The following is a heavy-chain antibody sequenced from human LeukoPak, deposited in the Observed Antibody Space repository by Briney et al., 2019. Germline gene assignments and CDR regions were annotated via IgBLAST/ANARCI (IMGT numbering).Heavy chain of an antibody. D-gene: IGHD2-15*01. Sequence: GGSLRLSCAASGFTFSSYAMSWVRQARGKGLEWVSAISGSGCSTYYADSVKGRFTISRDNSKNTLYLQMNSLRAEDTAVYYCALAATFQYFQHWGQGTLVTVSS. CDR1: GFTFSSYA. CDR2: ISGSGCST. J-gene: IGHJ1*01. CDR3: ALAATFQYFQH. V-gene: IGHV3-23*01.